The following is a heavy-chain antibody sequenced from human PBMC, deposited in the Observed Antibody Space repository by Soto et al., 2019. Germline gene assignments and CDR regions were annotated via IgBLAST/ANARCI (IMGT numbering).Heavy chain of an antibody. D-gene: IGHD3-16*02. CDR3: AKPTSFVTCFDS. Sequence: LRLSCTASGFTFSSYAMHWVRQAPGKGLEWVADISYDGSKYYADSVKGRFTISRDNSKDTLFLHMDNLRPEDTGIYYCAKPTSFVTCFDSWGQGTLVTVSS. CDR1: GFTFSSYA. J-gene: IGHJ5*01. V-gene: IGHV3-30*04. CDR2: ISYDGSK.